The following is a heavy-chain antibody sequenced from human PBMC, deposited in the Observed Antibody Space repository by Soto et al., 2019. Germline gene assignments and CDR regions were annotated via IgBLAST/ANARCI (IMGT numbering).Heavy chain of an antibody. CDR2: IKSKTDGGTT. V-gene: IGHV3-15*01. CDR3: TTDRVVPVAYFDY. CDR1: GFTFSNAW. J-gene: IGHJ4*02. Sequence: GGSLRLSCAASGFTFSNAWMSWVRQAPGKGLEWVGRIKSKTDGGTTDYAAPVKGRFTISRDDSKNTLYLQMNSLKTEDTAVYYCTTDRVVPVAYFDYWGQGTLVTVSS. D-gene: IGHD2-2*01.